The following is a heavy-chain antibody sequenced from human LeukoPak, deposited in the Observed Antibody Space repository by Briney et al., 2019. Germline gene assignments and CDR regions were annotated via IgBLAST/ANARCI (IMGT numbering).Heavy chain of an antibody. D-gene: IGHD5-24*01. CDR2: ISGSGGST. J-gene: IGHJ4*02. Sequence: GGSLRLSCAASGFTFSSYAMSWVRQAPGKGLEWVSAISGSGGSTYYADSVKGRFTISRDNSKNTLYLQMNSLRAGDTAVYYCVKDRENYPSGYFDYWGQGTLVTVSS. CDR1: GFTFSSYA. V-gene: IGHV3-23*01. CDR3: VKDRENYPSGYFDY.